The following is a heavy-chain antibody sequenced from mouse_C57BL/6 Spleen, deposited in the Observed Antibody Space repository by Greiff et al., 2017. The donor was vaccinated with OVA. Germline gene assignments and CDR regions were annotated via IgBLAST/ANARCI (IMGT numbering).Heavy chain of an antibody. Sequence: VQLQQSGTVLARPGASVKMSCKTSGYTFTSYWMHWVKQRPGQGLEWIGAIYPGNSDTSYNQKFKGKAKLTAVTSASTAYMELSSLTNEDSAVYYSTRDDCYYDAMDYWGQGTSVTVSS. D-gene: IGHD2-3*01. J-gene: IGHJ4*01. CDR3: TRDDCYYDAMDY. CDR2: IYPGNSDT. CDR1: GYTFTSYW. V-gene: IGHV1-5*01.